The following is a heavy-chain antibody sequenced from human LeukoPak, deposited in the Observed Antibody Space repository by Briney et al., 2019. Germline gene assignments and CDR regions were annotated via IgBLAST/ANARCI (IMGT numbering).Heavy chain of an antibody. J-gene: IGHJ4*02. V-gene: IGHV4-39*01. CDR3: ARRVAAAGTGHPRFDY. D-gene: IGHD6-13*01. CDR2: IYYSGST. Sequence: SETLSLTCTVSGGSISSSSYYWGWIRQPPGKGLEWIGSIYYSGSTHYNPSLKSRVTISVDTSKNQFSLKLSSVTAADTAVYYCARRVAAAGTGHPRFDYWGQGTLVTVSS. CDR1: GGSISSSSYY.